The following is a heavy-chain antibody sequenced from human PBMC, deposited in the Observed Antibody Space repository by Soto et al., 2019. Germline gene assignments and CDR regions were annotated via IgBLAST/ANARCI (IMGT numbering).Heavy chain of an antibody. CDR2: ISYDGSNK. CDR3: ASDRGLAVAGTGSYNAFDI. J-gene: IGHJ3*02. Sequence: GGSLRLSCAASGFTFSSYAMHWVRQAPGKGLEWVAVISYDGSNKYYADSVKGRFTISRDTSKNTMYLQMNSLGAEDTAVSYGASDRGLAVAGTGSYNAFDIWGQGTMVTVSS. CDR1: GFTFSSYA. V-gene: IGHV3-30*04. D-gene: IGHD6-19*01.